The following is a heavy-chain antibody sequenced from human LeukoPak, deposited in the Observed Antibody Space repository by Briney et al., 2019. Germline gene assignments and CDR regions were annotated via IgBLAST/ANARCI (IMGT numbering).Heavy chain of an antibody. CDR3: ARLSGVDYDSSGYYFGAFDI. V-gene: IGHV5-51*01. Sequence: GESLKISCKGSGYSFTSYWNGWVRQMPGKGLEWMGIIYPGDSDTRYSPSFQGQVTISADKSISTAYLQWSSLKASDTAMYYCARLSGVDYDSSGYYFGAFDIWGQGTMVTVSS. CDR1: GYSFTSYW. CDR2: IYPGDSDT. J-gene: IGHJ3*02. D-gene: IGHD3-22*01.